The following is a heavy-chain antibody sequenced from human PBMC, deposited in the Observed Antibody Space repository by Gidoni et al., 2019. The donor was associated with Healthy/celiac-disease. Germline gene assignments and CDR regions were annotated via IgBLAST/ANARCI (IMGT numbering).Heavy chain of an antibody. CDR3: AREPQYGDAFDY. J-gene: IGHJ4*02. CDR1: GFTCSSYW. CDR2: RKQDGSEK. V-gene: IGHV3-7*04. Sequence: EVQLVESGGGLVQPGGSLRLSCAASGFTCSSYWMSWVRQAPGKGLEWVAKRKQDGSEKYYVDDVKGRFTISRDNAKNALYLQMNSLRAEDTAVYYCAREPQYGDAFDYWGQGTLVTVSS. D-gene: IGHD4-17*01.